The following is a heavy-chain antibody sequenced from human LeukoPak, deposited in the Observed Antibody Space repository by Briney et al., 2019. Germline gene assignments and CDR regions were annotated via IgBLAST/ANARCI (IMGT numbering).Heavy chain of an antibody. J-gene: IGHJ4*02. V-gene: IGHV1-69*13. CDR1: GGTFSSYA. D-gene: IGHD1-14*01. CDR3: ARDVTPGYFDY. Sequence: VASVKVSCKASGGTFSSYAISWVRQAPGQGLEWMGGIIPIFGTANYVQKFQGRVTITADESTSTAYMELSSLRSEDTAVYYCARDVTPGYFDYWGQGTLVTVSS. CDR2: IIPIFGTA.